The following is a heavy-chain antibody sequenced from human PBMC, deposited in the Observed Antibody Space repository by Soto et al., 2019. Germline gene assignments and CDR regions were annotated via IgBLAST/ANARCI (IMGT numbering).Heavy chain of an antibody. V-gene: IGHV4-30-4*01. CDR3: ARGSVAGMDYFDD. CDR1: GGSISSGDYY. Sequence: QVQLQESGPGLVKPSETLSLTCTVSGGSISSGDYYWRWIRQPPGKGLEWIGYIYFSGNTYYNPSLRSRVTISLDTSKSQFSLKLSSLTAADTAVYYCARGSVAGMDYFDDWGQGTLVTVSS. CDR2: IYFSGNT. D-gene: IGHD6-19*01. J-gene: IGHJ4*02.